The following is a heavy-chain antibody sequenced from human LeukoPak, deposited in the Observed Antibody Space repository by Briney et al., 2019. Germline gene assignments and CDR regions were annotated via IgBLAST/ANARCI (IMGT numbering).Heavy chain of an antibody. CDR3: ARDTYYYDSSGMDV. V-gene: IGHV4-59*01. D-gene: IGHD3-22*01. Sequence: PSETLSLTCTVSGGSISSYYWSWIRQPPGKGLEWIGYIYYSGSTNYNPSLKSRVTISVDTSKNQFSLKLSSVTAADTAVYYCARDTYYYDSSGMDVWGKGTTVTVSS. CDR1: GGSISSYY. J-gene: IGHJ6*04. CDR2: IYYSGST.